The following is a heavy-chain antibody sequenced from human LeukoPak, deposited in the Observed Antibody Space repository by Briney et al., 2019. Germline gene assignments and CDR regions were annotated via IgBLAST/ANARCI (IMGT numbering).Heavy chain of an antibody. V-gene: IGHV3-23*01. D-gene: IGHD1-26*01. Sequence: PWGSLRLSCAASGFTFSSYAMSWVRQAPGRGLEWVSAISDSGGSTYYADSVKGRFTISRDNSKNTLYLQMNSLRAEDTAVYYCAKGSYYSVKENWFDPWGQGTLVTVSS. J-gene: IGHJ5*02. CDR1: GFTFSSYA. CDR3: AKGSYYSVKENWFDP. CDR2: ISDSGGST.